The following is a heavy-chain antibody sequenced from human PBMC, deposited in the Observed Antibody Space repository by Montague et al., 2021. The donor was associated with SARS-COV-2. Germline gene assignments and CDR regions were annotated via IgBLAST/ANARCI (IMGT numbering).Heavy chain of an antibody. CDR2: IFHNGDS. D-gene: IGHD5/OR15-5a*01. Sequence: SETLSLTCLVSGGTISTDNLYWYWAWIRQPPGQGLGWIGSIFHNGDSYYNPSLNTRVTISIDTSRNHFSLSLTSVTAPDTAVYYCARHVSNLRAAVDYFDYWGQGTPVTVSS. CDR3: ARHVSNLRAAVDYFDY. J-gene: IGHJ4*02. V-gene: IGHV4-39*01. CDR1: GGTISTDNLYWY.